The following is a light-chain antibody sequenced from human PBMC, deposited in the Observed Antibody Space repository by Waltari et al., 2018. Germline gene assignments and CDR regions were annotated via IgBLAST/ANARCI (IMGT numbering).Light chain of an antibody. CDR3: QTWDDTTV. V-gene: IGLV3-1*01. CDR1: KLEDKY. J-gene: IGLJ1*01. CDR2: QDT. Sequence: SYELTHPPSVPVSPGQTATIPCPAPKLEDKYVCWYQQKPGQPPVLVMYQDTKRPSGSPDRFSGSNSGNTATLIISEAQALDEADYYCQTWDDTTVFGGGTRVTVL.